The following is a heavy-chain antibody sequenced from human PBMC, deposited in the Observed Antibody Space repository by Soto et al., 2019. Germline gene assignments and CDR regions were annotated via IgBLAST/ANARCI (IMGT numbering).Heavy chain of an antibody. CDR1: GGSISSSSYY. CDR3: ARHEVGALGDYFDY. CDR2: IYYSGST. V-gene: IGHV4-39*01. J-gene: IGHJ4*02. Sequence: QLQLQESGPGLVKPSETLSLTCTVSGGSISSSSYYWGWIRQPPGKGLEWIGSIYYSGSTYYNPSLKSRVTISVDTSKNQFSLKLSSVTAADTAVYYCARHEVGALGDYFDYWGQGTLVTVSS. D-gene: IGHD1-26*01.